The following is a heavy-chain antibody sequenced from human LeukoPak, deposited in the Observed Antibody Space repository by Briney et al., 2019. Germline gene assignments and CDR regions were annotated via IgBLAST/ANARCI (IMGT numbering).Heavy chain of an antibody. D-gene: IGHD2-21*02. J-gene: IGHJ5*02. CDR1: GGSISSGSYH. Sequence: SQTLSLTCTVSGGSISSGSYHWSWIRQPAGKGLEWIGRIYTSGSTNYNPSLKSRVTISVDTSKNQFSLELSSVTAADTAVYYCARDIAYCGGDCYVQFDPWGQGTLVTVSS. CDR3: ARDIAYCGGDCYVQFDP. CDR2: IYTSGST. V-gene: IGHV4-61*02.